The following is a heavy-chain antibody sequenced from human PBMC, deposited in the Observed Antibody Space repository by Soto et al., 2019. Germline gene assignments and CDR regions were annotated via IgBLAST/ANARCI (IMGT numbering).Heavy chain of an antibody. J-gene: IGHJ4*02. CDR3: ARDRKPYCAGDCYSYYFDY. CDR2: INTANGNT. CDR1: GYTFTTYG. V-gene: IGHV1-18*01. Sequence: QVQLVQSGAEVKKPGASVKVSCKASGYTFTTYGISWVRQAPGQGLEWMGWINTANGNTNFAQNCQGRVTMTTDTSTTTAYMELRSLRSDDTAVYYCARDRKPYCAGDCYSYYFDYWGQGSLVTVSS. D-gene: IGHD2-21*02.